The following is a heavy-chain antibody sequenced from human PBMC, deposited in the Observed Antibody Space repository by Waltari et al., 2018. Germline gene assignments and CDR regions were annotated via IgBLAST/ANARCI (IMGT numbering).Heavy chain of an antibody. J-gene: IGHJ4*02. CDR1: GFTFSSYA. V-gene: IGHV3-23*03. CDR2: IYSGGST. CDR3: AKSYYDSSGYYYYFDY. D-gene: IGHD3-22*01. Sequence: EVQLLESGGGLVQPGGSLRLSCAASGFTFSSYAMSWFRQAPGKGLEWVSVIYSGGSTYYADSVKGRFTISRDNSKNTLYLQMNSLRAEDTAVYYCAKSYYDSSGYYYYFDYWGQGTLVTVSS.